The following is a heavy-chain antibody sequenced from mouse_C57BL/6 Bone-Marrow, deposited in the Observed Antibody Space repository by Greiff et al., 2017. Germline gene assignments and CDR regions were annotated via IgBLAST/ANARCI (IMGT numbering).Heavy chain of an antibody. Sequence: EVQGVESGAELVKPGASVKLSCTASGFNINDYYMHWVKQRPEQGLEWIGRIDPEDGETKYAAKFQGKATIAADTSSNTAYLQLSSLTSEDTAVYYCARGVATIFDVWGTGTTVTVSS. CDR3: ARGVATIFDV. V-gene: IGHV14-2*01. J-gene: IGHJ1*03. CDR2: IDPEDGET. CDR1: GFNINDYY. D-gene: IGHD1-1*02.